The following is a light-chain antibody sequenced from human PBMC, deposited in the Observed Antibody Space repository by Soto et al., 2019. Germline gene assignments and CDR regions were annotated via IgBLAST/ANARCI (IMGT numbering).Light chain of an antibody. V-gene: IGKV1-6*01. Sequence: AIQMTHCLSSLCAGVGDKENITSRASQDIRKDLAWYQQKPGTAPQILIYGASTLHPLVASRFSGSGSATDFTLTLSSLQPEDSAAYSCLQDYNYPSTFGQGTKVDIK. CDR2: GAS. CDR1: QDIRKD. J-gene: IGKJ2*01. CDR3: LQDYNYPST.